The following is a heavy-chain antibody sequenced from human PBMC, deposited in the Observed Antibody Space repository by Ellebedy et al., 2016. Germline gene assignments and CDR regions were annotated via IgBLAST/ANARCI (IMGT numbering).Heavy chain of an antibody. J-gene: IGHJ5*02. CDR2: IYHSGST. D-gene: IGHD6-13*01. CDR1: GFTFSDYH. CDR3: AKGVYATPANWFDP. V-gene: IGHV4-38-2*01. Sequence: GSLRLSCAASGFTFSDYHMDWVRQAPGKGLEWIGSIYHSGSTYYNPSLKSRLIISVDTSKDQFSLKLSSVTAADTAVYYCAKGVYATPANWFDPWGQGTLVTVSS.